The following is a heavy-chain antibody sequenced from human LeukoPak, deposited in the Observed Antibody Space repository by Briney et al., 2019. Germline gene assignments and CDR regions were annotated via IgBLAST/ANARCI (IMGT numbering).Heavy chain of an antibody. D-gene: IGHD1-26*01. CDR2: FYPRDSAT. J-gene: IGHJ3*01. CDR3: ARSQPRRSILGIRRSNAFDV. Sequence: GESLKIPRKTLGYTFTSYSIGWVRQIPGKGSEWVGIFYPRDSATRYSASFQCQVTISADQSISTAYLEWSSLKASDTAMYFCARSQPRRSILGIRRSNAFDVWGQGTMVTVSS. CDR1: GYTFTSYS. V-gene: IGHV5-51*01.